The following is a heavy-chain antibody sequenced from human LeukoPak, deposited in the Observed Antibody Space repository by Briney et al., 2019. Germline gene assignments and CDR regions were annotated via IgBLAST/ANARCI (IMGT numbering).Heavy chain of an antibody. CDR1: GYTFTGYY. V-gene: IGHV1-2*06. Sequence: GASVKVSCKASGYTFTGYYIHWVRQAPGQGLEWMGRINPNSGGTNFAQRFQGRVTMTRDTSISTAYMELSRLRSDDTAVYYCASWPYCSGGSCYSSDYWGQGTLVTVSS. CDR3: ASWPYCSGGSCYSSDY. J-gene: IGHJ4*02. CDR2: INPNSGGT. D-gene: IGHD2-15*01.